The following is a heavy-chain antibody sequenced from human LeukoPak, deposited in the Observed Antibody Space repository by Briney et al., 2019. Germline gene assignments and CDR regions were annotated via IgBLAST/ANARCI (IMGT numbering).Heavy chain of an antibody. CDR3: ARGYCGGDCYLDY. D-gene: IGHD2-21*01. Sequence: ASVKVSCKASGYTFTTYYMHWVRQAPGHGLEWMGIINPSGGTTSYPQKFQGRVTMTRDSSTSTVYMELSSLRSDDTAVYFCARGYCGGDCYLDYWGQGTLVIVSS. V-gene: IGHV1-46*03. CDR1: GYTFTTYY. CDR2: INPSGGTT. J-gene: IGHJ4*02.